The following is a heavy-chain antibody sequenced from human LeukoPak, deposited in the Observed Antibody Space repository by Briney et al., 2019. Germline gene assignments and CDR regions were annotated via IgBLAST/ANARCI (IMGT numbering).Heavy chain of an antibody. V-gene: IGHV4-39*01. CDR2: IYYSGST. CDR1: GGSISSSSYY. CDR3: ARPQEGSYRSRYFDL. D-gene: IGHD3-16*02. J-gene: IGHJ2*01. Sequence: SETLSLTCTVSGGSISSSSYYWGWIRQPPGKGLEWIGSIYYSGSTYYNPSLKSRVTISVDTSKNQFSLKLSSVTAAGTAVYYCARPQEGSYRSRYFDLWGRGTLVTVSS.